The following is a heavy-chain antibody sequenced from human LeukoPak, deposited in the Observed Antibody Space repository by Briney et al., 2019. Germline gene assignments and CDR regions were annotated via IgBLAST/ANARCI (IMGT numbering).Heavy chain of an antibody. CDR3: ARVGTTVSTNYYGMDV. J-gene: IGHJ6*02. D-gene: IGHD4-11*01. Sequence: GGSLRLSCVASEFTVSSHYMNWVRQAPGKGLEWVSFIYTSGSTYYADSVRGRFTISRDNSKNTLYLEMNSLRAEDTAVYYCARVGTTVSTNYYGMDVWGQGTTVTVSS. CDR2: IYTSGST. V-gene: IGHV3-66*02. CDR1: EFTVSSHY.